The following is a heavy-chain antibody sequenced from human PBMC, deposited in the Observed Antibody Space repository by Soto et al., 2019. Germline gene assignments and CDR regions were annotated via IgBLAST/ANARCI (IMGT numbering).Heavy chain of an antibody. D-gene: IGHD5-18*01. J-gene: IGHJ4*02. Sequence: EVQLVESGGGLVQAGGSLRLSCVASGFTFSNYWMHWVRQAPGKGLVWVSRIKGDGSSTSYADSVKGRFTISRDNAKNTLYLQMNSLRAEDTAVYYCARGNNVDTTMASFFDYWGQGILVTVSS. CDR1: GFTFSNYW. V-gene: IGHV3-74*01. CDR2: IKGDGSST. CDR3: ARGNNVDTTMASFFDY.